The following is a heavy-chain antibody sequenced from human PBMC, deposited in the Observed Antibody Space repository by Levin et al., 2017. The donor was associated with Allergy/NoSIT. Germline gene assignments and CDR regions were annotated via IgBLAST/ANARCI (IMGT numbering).Heavy chain of an antibody. CDR2: IWYDGSHK. Sequence: PGESLKISCAASGFTFSSYAMHWVRQAPGKGLEWVSVIWYDGSHKYYADSVKGRFTISRDKSKNTLYLQMDSLRVEDTAVFYCARDRRSGSGWGDFDYWGLGILVTVSS. D-gene: IGHD6-19*01. J-gene: IGHJ4*02. CDR1: GFTFSSYA. CDR3: ARDRRSGSGWGDFDY. V-gene: IGHV3-33*01.